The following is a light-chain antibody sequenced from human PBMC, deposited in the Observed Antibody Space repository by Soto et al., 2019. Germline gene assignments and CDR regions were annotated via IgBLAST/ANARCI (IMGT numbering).Light chain of an antibody. V-gene: IGLV2-8*01. CDR1: SSDIGTYDY. Sequence: QSALTQPPSASGSLGQSVTISFTGTSSDIGTYDYVSWYQQHPGRAPKLIIFEVSKRPLGVPDRFSGSKSGNTASLIVSGLQPDDEAEYHCTSYTGDDFTFVFGTGTKVTVL. CDR3: TSYTGDDFTFV. J-gene: IGLJ1*01. CDR2: EVS.